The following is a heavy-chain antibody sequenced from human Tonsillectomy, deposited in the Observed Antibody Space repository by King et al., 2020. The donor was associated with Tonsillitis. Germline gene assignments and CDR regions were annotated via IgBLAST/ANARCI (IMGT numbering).Heavy chain of an antibody. CDR1: GFIFSNYG. Sequence: VQLVESGGGVVQPGRSLRLSCAASGFIFSNYGMHWVRQAPGKGLEWVAVVSSDGGTEYYADSVKGRFTISRDNSKNTLYLQMGSLRPEDTGVYYCAKDRPYTWSYWGQGTLPTVSS. D-gene: IGHD1-26*01. CDR3: AKDRPYTWSY. J-gene: IGHJ4*02. CDR2: VSSDGGTE. V-gene: IGHV3-30*18.